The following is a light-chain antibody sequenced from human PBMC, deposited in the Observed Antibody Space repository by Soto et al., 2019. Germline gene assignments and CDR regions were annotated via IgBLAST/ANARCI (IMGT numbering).Light chain of an antibody. V-gene: IGKV3-20*01. J-gene: IGKJ2*03. CDR1: QSISSIY. Sequence: EVVLTQSPGTLSLSPGERVTLSCRASQSISSIYLAWYQQKPGQAPRLVIYATSSRATGIPDRFSGSGSGTDFTLTISRLEPEDSAVYYCQQYGDGNSPRYSFGQGTRLDIK. CDR3: QQYGDGNSPRYS. CDR2: ATS.